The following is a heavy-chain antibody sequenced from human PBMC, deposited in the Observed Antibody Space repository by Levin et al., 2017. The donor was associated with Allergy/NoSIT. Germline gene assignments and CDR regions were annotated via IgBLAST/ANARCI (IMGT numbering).Heavy chain of an antibody. CDR3: ARDPTQLGSSWYYFDY. V-gene: IGHV3-30*04. CDR2: ISYDGSNK. CDR1: GFTFSSYA. J-gene: IGHJ4*02. Sequence: GESLKISCAASGFTFSSYAMHWVRQAPGKGLEWVAVISYDGSNKYYADSVKGRFTISRDNSKNTLYLQMNSLRAEDTAVYYCARDPTQLGSSWYYFDYWGQGTLVTVSS. D-gene: IGHD6-13*01.